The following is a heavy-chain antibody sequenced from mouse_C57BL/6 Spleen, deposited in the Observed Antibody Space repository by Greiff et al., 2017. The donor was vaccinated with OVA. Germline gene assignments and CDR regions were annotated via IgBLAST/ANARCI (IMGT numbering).Heavy chain of an antibody. CDR1: GYTFTSYT. CDR2: INPSSGYT. D-gene: IGHD2-4*01. Sequence: VQLQQSGAELARPGASVKMSCKASGYTFTSYTMHWVKQRPGQGLEWIGYINPSSGYTKYNQKFKDKATLTADKSSSTAYMQLSSLTFEDSAVYYCAGVNDYDEFADWGQGTLVTVSA. CDR3: AGVNDYDEFAD. V-gene: IGHV1-4*01. J-gene: IGHJ3*01.